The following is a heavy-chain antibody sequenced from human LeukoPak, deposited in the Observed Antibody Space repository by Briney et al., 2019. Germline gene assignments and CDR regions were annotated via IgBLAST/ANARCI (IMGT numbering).Heavy chain of an antibody. D-gene: IGHD2/OR15-2a*01. CDR3: ARVSFCPRCHFDY. J-gene: IGHJ4*02. Sequence: GGSLRLSCAASGFSFSSYWMHWVRQAPGKGLVWVARISPDGSNALSADSVRGRFTISRDNADNTLYLQLNSLRAEDTAVYYCARVSFCPRCHFDYWGQGTLVTVSS. V-gene: IGHV3-74*03. CDR1: GFSFSSYW. CDR2: ISPDGSNA.